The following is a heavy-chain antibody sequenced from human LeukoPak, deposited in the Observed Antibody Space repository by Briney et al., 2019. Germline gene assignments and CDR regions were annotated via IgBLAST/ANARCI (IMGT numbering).Heavy chain of an antibody. D-gene: IGHD3-22*01. CDR3: ARVYYDSSGYYHWIDP. Sequence: GASVKVSCKASGYTFTSYYMHWVRQAPGQGLEWMGIINPSGGSTSYAQKFQGRVTMTRDMSTSTVYMELSSLRSEDTAVYYCARVYYDSSGYYHWIDPWGQGTLVTVPS. CDR1: GYTFTSYY. J-gene: IGHJ5*02. CDR2: INPSGGST. V-gene: IGHV1-46*01.